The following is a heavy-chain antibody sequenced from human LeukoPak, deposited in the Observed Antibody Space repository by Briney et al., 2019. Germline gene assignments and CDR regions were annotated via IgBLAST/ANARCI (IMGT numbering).Heavy chain of an antibody. CDR1: GYTFTIYY. CDR2: ISGHNGNT. CDR3: ARDRPRELYYYDPGDAFDI. J-gene: IGHJ3*02. D-gene: IGHD3-22*01. V-gene: IGHV1-18*04. Sequence: ASVKVSCKASGYTFTIYYMHWVRQAPGQGLEWMGWISGHNGNTKYAQKFQGRVTMTTDTSTSTAYMEVKSLRSDDTAVYYCARDRPRELYYYDPGDAFDIWGQGTMVTVSS.